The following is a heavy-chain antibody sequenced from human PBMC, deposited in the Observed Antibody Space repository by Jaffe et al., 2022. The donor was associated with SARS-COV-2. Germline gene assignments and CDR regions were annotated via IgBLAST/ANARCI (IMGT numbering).Heavy chain of an antibody. CDR3: VGSTRPNLGDF. V-gene: IGHV3-53*01. D-gene: IGHD1-26*01. Sequence: EVQLAESGGGVIQPGGSLRLSCAASGFTVSTNFMSWVRQAPGKGLEWVSILYPGGETYYAESLKGRFAISGDTSKNTLHLQINGLRAEDTALYYCVGSTRPNLGDFWGQGTLVTVSS. J-gene: IGHJ4*02. CDR2: LYPGGET. CDR1: GFTVSTNF.